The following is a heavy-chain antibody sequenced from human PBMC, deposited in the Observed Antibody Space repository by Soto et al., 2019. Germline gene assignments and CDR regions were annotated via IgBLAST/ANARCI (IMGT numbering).Heavy chain of an antibody. CDR2: IYYSGST. Sequence: SETPSLTCSVCGCSVCSSSYYWSWIRQPPGKGLEWIGYIYYSGSTDYNPSLKSRVTISVDTSKNQFSLKLNSVTAADTAVYYCARVRGNYYYGMDVWGQGTTVTSP. J-gene: IGHJ6*02. CDR1: GCSVCSSSYY. CDR3: ARVRGNYYYGMDV. V-gene: IGHV4-61*01.